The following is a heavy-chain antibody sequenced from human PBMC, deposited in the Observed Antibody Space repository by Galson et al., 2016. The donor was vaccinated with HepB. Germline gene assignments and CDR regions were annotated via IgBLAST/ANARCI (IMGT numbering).Heavy chain of an antibody. CDR3: AKGALPYCTGVTCYPFDL. V-gene: IGHV3-23*01. J-gene: IGHJ4*02. D-gene: IGHD2-8*02. Sequence: SLRLSCAASGFSFTNYAMSWVRQAPGKRLEWVSGITGDGFHTWYEDSARGRFTISRDNSKTTVYLQMNSLRAEETATFYCAKGALPYCTGVTCYPFDLWGQGTLVTVSS. CDR2: ITGDGFHT. CDR1: GFSFTNYA.